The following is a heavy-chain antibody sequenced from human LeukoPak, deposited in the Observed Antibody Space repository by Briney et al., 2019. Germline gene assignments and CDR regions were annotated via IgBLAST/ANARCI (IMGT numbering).Heavy chain of an antibody. D-gene: IGHD5-18*01. CDR1: GYSFTNYW. V-gene: IGHV5-51*01. J-gene: IGHJ3*02. CDR3: ASAKSNSYVGKTLRVNDAFDI. Sequence: KGGESLKISCKGSGYSFTNYWIGWVRQMPGRGLEWMGIIYPGDSDTRYSPSFQGQVTISADKSISTAYLQWSSLKASDTAMYYCASAKSNSYVGKTLRVNDAFDIWGQGTMVTVSS. CDR2: IYPGDSDT.